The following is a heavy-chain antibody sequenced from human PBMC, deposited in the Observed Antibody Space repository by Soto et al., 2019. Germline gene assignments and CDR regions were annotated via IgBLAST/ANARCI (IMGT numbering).Heavy chain of an antibody. J-gene: IGHJ2*01. V-gene: IGHV3-11*06. Sequence: QVQLVESGGGLVKPGGSLRLSCAASGFTFSDYYMSWIRQAPGKGLEWVSYISSSSSYTNYADSVKGRFTISRDNAKNSLYLQMNSLRAEDTAVYYCARVPRVRQDDDYGDYVYLGYFDLWGRGTLVTVSS. D-gene: IGHD4-17*01. CDR3: ARVPRVRQDDDYGDYVYLGYFDL. CDR2: ISSSSSYT. CDR1: GFTFSDYY.